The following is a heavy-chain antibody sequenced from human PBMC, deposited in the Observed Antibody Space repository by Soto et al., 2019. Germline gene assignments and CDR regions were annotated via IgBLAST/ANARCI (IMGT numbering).Heavy chain of an antibody. D-gene: IGHD5-18*01. CDR1: GYIFSDYY. Sequence: QVQLVQSESDVKKPGASFTVSCKASGYIFSDYYIHWVRQAPGQGLEWMGWIDPRNGGTKYAQKFQDRLTMTTDTSTSTAFLELRRLRLDDTAVFFCARVLYRNVIHAWGQGTLVTVSS. J-gene: IGHJ4*02. V-gene: IGHV1-2*02. CDR2: IDPRNGGT. CDR3: ARVLYRNVIHA.